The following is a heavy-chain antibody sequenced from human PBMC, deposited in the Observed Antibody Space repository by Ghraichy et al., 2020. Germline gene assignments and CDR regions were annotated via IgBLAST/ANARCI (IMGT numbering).Heavy chain of an antibody. J-gene: IGHJ6*02. Sequence: ASVKVSCKASGYTFTGYYMHWVRQAPGQGLEWMGWINPNSGGTNYAQKFQGRVTMTRDTSISTAYMELSRLRSDDTAVYYCARTRGFYYDSSGYYTPYYYYGMDVWGQGTTVTVSS. CDR3: ARTRGFYYDSSGYYTPYYYYGMDV. V-gene: IGHV1-2*02. CDR1: GYTFTGYY. CDR2: INPNSGGT. D-gene: IGHD3-22*01.